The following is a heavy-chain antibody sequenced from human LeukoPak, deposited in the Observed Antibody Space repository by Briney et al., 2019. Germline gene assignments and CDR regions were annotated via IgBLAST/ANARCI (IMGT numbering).Heavy chain of an antibody. Sequence: PGGSLRLSCAASGFTFDSYAMSWVRQAPGKGLEWVSAISGSGGSTYYADSVKGRFTISRDNSKNTLYLQMNSLRAEGTAVYYCAKVLAGTTYWFDPWGQGTLVTVSS. CDR1: GFTFDSYA. D-gene: IGHD1-7*01. V-gene: IGHV3-23*01. CDR3: AKVLAGTTYWFDP. CDR2: ISGSGGST. J-gene: IGHJ5*02.